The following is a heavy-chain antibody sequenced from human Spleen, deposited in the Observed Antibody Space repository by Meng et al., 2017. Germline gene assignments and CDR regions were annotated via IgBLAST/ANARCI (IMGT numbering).Heavy chain of an antibody. J-gene: IGHJ3*02. Sequence: VQRQESGPGLVKPSQTLALTCTVSGGSISSGGYYWSWIRQHPGKGLEWIGYIYYSGSTYYNPSLKSRVTISVDTSKNQFSLKLSSVTAADTAVYYCARYLGQWLVVSDAFDIWGQGTMVTVSS. V-gene: IGHV4-31*03. D-gene: IGHD6-19*01. CDR3: ARYLGQWLVVSDAFDI. CDR1: GGSISSGGYY. CDR2: IYYSGST.